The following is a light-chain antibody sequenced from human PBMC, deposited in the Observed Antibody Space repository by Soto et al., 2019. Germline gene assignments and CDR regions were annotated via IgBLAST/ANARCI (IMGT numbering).Light chain of an antibody. Sequence: QSVLTQPASVSGSPGQSITISCTGTSSDVGGYNYVSWYQQHPDKAPKLMIYEVSNRPSGVSDRFSGSKSGNTASLTISGLQAEDEADYFCSSYSSSVTVVFGGGTKLTVL. CDR3: SSYSSSVTVV. CDR2: EVS. J-gene: IGLJ2*01. CDR1: SSDVGGYNY. V-gene: IGLV2-14*01.